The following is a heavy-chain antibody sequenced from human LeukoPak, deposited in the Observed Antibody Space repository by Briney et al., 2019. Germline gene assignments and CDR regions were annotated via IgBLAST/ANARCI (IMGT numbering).Heavy chain of an antibody. CDR2: ISWDGGST. CDR1: GFTFDDYT. D-gene: IGHD2-15*01. Sequence: GGSLRLSCAASGFTFDDYTMHWVRQAPGKGLEWVSLISWDGGSTYYADSVKGRFTISRDNSKNSLYLQMNSLITEDIALYYCAKDIGVGYCNGCLFDYWGQGTLVTVSS. CDR3: AKDIGVGYCNGCLFDY. J-gene: IGHJ4*02. V-gene: IGHV3-43*01.